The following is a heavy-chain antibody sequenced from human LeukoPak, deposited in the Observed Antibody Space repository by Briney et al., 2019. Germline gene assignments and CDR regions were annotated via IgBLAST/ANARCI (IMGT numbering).Heavy chain of an antibody. CDR2: ISPTGGNT. CDR3: AKGTTGMAPRGYFDD. CDR1: GFTFSSAA. J-gene: IGHJ4*02. V-gene: IGHV3-23*01. Sequence: GGSLKLSCAASGFTFSSAAMTWVRQAPGKGLEWVSLISPTGGNTFYADSVKGRFTISRDNSKNTLYLQMNSLTVEDTAVYYCAKGTTGMAPRGYFDDWGQGTLVTVSS. D-gene: IGHD5-18*01.